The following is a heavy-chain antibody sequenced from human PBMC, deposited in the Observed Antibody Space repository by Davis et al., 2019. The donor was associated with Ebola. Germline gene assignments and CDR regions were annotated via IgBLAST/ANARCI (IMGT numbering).Heavy chain of an antibody. J-gene: IGHJ4*02. D-gene: IGHD3-16*02. V-gene: IGHV3-23*01. CDR2: ISGSGGST. CDR3: AKGELSLLWAYYFDY. Sequence: GESLKISCAASGFTFSIYAMSWVRQAPGKGLEWVSAISGSGGSTYYADSVKGRFTISRDNSKNTLYLQMNSLRAEDTAVYYCAKGELSLLWAYYFDYWGQGTLVTVSS. CDR1: GFTFSIYA.